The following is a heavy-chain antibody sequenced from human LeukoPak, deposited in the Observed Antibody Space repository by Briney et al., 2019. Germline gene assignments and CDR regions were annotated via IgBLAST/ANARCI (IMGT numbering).Heavy chain of an antibody. CDR2: ISSSSRAI. CDR1: GFSSSSYS. J-gene: IGHJ4*02. V-gene: IGHV3-48*04. CDR3: ASPDDYGGTPAY. Sequence: SGGSLRLSCAASGFSSSSYSMNWVRQPPGKGLEWITYISSSSRAIYYADSVKGRFTISRDNAKNSLYLQMNSLRAEDTAVYYCASPDDYGGTPAYWGQGTLVTVSS. D-gene: IGHD4-23*01.